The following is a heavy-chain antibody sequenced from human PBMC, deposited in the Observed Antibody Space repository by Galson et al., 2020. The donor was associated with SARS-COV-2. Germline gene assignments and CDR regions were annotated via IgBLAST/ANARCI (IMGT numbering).Heavy chain of an antibody. Sequence: ASVKVSCKASGYTFTGYYMHWVRQAPGQGLEWMGWINPNSGGTNYAQKFQGRVTMTRDTSISTAYMELSRLRSDDTAVYYCARDLTSSTAMEFFDYYYGMDVWGQGTTVTVSS. CDR3: ARDLTSSTAMEFFDYYYGMDV. D-gene: IGHD5-18*01. J-gene: IGHJ6*02. V-gene: IGHV1-2*02. CDR2: INPNSGGT. CDR1: GYTFTGYY.